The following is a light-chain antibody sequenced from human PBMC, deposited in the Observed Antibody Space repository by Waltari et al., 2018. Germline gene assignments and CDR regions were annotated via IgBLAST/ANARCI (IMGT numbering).Light chain of an antibody. CDR1: RSDVGGYNF. CDR2: EVS. CDR3: SSYRRSSTYVL. V-gene: IGLV2-14*01. Sequence: QSALTQPASVSGSPGQSITTSCIGIRSDVGGYNFVSWYQQHQGKAPKLLIFEVSNRPSGVSNRFSGSKSGNTASLTISGLQPEDEADYYCSSYRRSSTYVLLGGGTKLTVL. J-gene: IGLJ2*01.